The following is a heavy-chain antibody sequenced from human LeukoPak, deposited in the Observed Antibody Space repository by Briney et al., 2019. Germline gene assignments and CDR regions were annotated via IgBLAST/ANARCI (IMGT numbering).Heavy chain of an antibody. Sequence: SETLSLTCAVYGGSFSGYYWSWIRQPPGKGLEWIGEINHSGSTNYNPSLKSRVTISVDTSKNQFSLKLSSVTAADTAVYYCAKDGGYDYYFDYWGQGTLVTVSS. D-gene: IGHD5-12*01. CDR3: AKDGGYDYYFDY. CDR2: INHSGST. V-gene: IGHV4-34*01. J-gene: IGHJ4*02. CDR1: GGSFSGYY.